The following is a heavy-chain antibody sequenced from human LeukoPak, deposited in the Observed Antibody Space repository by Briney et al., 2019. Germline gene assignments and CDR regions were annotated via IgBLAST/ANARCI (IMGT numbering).Heavy chain of an antibody. V-gene: IGHV1-8*01. J-gene: IGHJ5*01. CDR1: GYIFDRYD. CDR3: VRARYSSAWFDS. D-gene: IGHD6-25*01. CDR2: MNPKTGNT. Sequence: GASVKVSCKASGYIFDRYDINWVRQATGKGLKWTGSMNPKTGNTGFAQTFQGRVNMTSDTPMTTAYMELNNLKSEDTAVYYCVRARYSSAWFDSWGHGALVIVSS.